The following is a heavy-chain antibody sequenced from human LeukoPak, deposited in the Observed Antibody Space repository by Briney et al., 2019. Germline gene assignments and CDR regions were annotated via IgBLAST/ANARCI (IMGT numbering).Heavy chain of an antibody. CDR3: AKDGAWIQLWLDY. J-gene: IGHJ4*02. CDR2: ISYDGSNE. V-gene: IGHV3-30*18. Sequence: GRSLRLSCAASGLSFRNYDIHWVRQGPGKGLECVAVISYDGSNEYYADSMKGRFTISRDNSKNTLYLQMNSLRAEDTAVYYCAKDGAWIQLWLDYWGQGTPVTVSS. D-gene: IGHD5-18*01. CDR1: GLSFRNYD.